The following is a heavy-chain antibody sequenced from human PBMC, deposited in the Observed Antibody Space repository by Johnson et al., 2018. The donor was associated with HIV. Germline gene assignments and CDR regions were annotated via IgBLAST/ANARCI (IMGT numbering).Heavy chain of an antibody. J-gene: IGHJ3*02. CDR1: GFTFSSYW. V-gene: IGHV3-7*03. D-gene: IGHD3-3*01. CDR2: IKQDGSEK. Sequence: VQLVESGGGVVQPGRSLRLSCAASGFTFSSYWMSWVRQAPGKGLEWVANIKQDGSEKNYVDSVKGRFTISRDNAENSLSLQMNSLRAEDTAVYYCATAGVVTIFGVVIPTDAFDIWGQGTMVIVS. CDR3: ATAGVVTIFGVVIPTDAFDI.